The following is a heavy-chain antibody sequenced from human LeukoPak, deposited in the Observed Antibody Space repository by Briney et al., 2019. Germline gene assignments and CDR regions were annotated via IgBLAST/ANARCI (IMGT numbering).Heavy chain of an antibody. D-gene: IGHD4-23*01. V-gene: IGHV4-59*01. Sequence: PSETLSLTCTVSGGSISSYYWSWIRQPPGKGLEWIGYIYYSGSTNYNPSLKSRVTISVDTSKNQFSLKLSSVTAADTAVYYCARGDMTTVVSGYRGQGTLVTVSS. CDR1: GGSISSYY. CDR2: IYYSGST. CDR3: ARGDMTTVVSGY. J-gene: IGHJ4*02.